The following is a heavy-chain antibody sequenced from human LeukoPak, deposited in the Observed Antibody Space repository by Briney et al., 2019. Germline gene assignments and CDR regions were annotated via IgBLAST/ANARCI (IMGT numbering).Heavy chain of an antibody. J-gene: IGHJ4*02. D-gene: IGHD1-1*01. CDR1: GFIFSSYA. CDR2: ITASGST. CDR3: ARHLSTLASFDY. Sequence: PGGSLRLSCAASGFIFSSYAMTWVRQAPGKGLEWVSYITASGSTYNADSVKGRFTISRDNSKNTLHLQMNSLRADDTAVYYCARHLSTLASFDYWGQGALVTVSS. V-gene: IGHV3-23*01.